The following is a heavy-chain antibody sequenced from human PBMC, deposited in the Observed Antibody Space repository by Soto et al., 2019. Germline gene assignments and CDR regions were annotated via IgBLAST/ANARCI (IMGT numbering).Heavy chain of an antibody. CDR3: AKLEVAVAGTIDY. V-gene: IGHV3-30*18. J-gene: IGHJ4*02. CDR1: GFTFSRYG. CDR2: ISYDGSDK. D-gene: IGHD6-19*01. Sequence: QVQLVESGGGVVQPGRSLRLSCAASGFTFSRYGMHWVRQAPGKGLEWVALISYDGSDKYYADSVKGRFTISRDNSKNTLYLQMNSLRAEDTAVYYCAKLEVAVAGTIDYWGQGTLVTVSS.